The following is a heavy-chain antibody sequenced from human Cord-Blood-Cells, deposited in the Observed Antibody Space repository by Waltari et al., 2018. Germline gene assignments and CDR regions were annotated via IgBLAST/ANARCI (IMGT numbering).Heavy chain of an antibody. J-gene: IGHJ5*02. V-gene: IGHV4-34*01. CDR1: GGSFSGYY. CDR2: INHSGST. CDR3: ARGLPYYYDSSGSRWFDP. Sequence: QVQLQQWGAGLLKPSETLSLTCAVYGGSFSGYYWRWLRQPPGKGLEWIGEINHSGSTNYNPSLKSRVTISVDTSKNQFSLKLSSVTAADTTVYYCARGLPYYYDSSGSRWFDPWGQGTLVTVSS. D-gene: IGHD3-22*01.